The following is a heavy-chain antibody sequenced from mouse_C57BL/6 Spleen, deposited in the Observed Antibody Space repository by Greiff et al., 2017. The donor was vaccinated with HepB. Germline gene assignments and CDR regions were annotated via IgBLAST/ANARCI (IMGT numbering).Heavy chain of an antibody. J-gene: IGHJ4*01. CDR3: AGWSSLYAMDY. CDR1: GYTFTSYW. CDR2: IDPSDSET. D-gene: IGHD6-2*01. V-gene: IGHV1-52*01. Sequence: QVQLQQPGAELVRPGSSVKLSCKASGYTFTSYWMHWVKQRPIQGLEWIGNIDPSDSETHYNQKFKDKATLTVDKSSSTAYMQLSSLTSEDSAVYYCAGWSSLYAMDYWGQGTSVTVSS.